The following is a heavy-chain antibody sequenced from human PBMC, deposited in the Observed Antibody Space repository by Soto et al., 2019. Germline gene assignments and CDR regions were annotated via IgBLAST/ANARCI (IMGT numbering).Heavy chain of an antibody. CDR1: GGSFSGYY. V-gene: IGHV4-34*01. Sequence: QVQLQQWGAGLLKPSETLSLTCAVSGGSFSGYYWSWIRQPPGKGLEWIGEINHSGSTNYNPSLKGRVTISVDTSKNQFSLKLSSVTAADTAVYYCASPAIAATVSAFDYWGQGTLVTVSS. CDR3: ASPAIAATVSAFDY. CDR2: INHSGST. J-gene: IGHJ4*02. D-gene: IGHD6-13*01.